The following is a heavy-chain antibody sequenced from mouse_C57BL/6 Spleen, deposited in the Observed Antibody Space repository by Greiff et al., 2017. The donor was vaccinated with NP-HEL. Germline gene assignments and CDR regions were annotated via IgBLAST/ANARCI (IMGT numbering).Heavy chain of an antibody. V-gene: IGHV1-7*01. CDR2: INPSSGYT. J-gene: IGHJ1*03. Sequence: QVQLKESGAELAKPGASVKLSCKASGYTFTSYWMHWVKQRPGQGLEWIGYINPSSGYTKYNQKFKDKATLTADKSSSTAYMQLSSLTYEDSAVYYCAITTVVAYDVWGTGTTVTVSS. CDR1: GYTFTSYW. CDR3: AITTVVAYDV. D-gene: IGHD1-1*01.